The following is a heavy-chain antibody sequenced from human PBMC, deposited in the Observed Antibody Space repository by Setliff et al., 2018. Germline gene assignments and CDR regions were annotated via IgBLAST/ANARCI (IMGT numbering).Heavy chain of an antibody. CDR1: GGTFSNYD. D-gene: IGHD5-12*01. J-gene: IGHJ6*03. V-gene: IGHV1-69*05. Sequence: ASVKVSCKASGGTFSNYDISWVRQAPGQGLEWMGGIIPIFGTTNYAQRFQGRVTITTDESTSTAYMELSSLRSEDTAVYYCARERGDIVTTTSYYYYLDVWGKGTTVT. CDR3: ARERGDIVTTTSYYYYLDV. CDR2: IIPIFGTT.